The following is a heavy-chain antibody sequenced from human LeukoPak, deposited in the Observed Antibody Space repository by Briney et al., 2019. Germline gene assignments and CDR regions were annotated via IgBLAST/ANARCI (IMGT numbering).Heavy chain of an antibody. CDR3: ARASSGWRKTFDY. V-gene: IGHV1-3*01. J-gene: IGHJ4*02. Sequence: ASVKVSCKASGYTFTSYAMHWVRQAPGQRLEWMGWINPGNGNTKYSQKFQGRVTITRDTSASTAYMERSSRRSEDTAVYYCARASSGWRKTFDYCGQGALYTVSS. CDR1: GYTFTSYA. D-gene: IGHD6-19*01. CDR2: INPGNGNT.